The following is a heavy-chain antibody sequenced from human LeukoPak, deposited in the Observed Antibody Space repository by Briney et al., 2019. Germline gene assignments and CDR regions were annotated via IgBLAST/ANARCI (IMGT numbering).Heavy chain of an antibody. CDR3: AELGITMIGGV. D-gene: IGHD3-10*02. J-gene: IGHJ6*04. CDR1: GFTFNNYG. Sequence: PGGSLRLSCAASGFTFNNYGMHWVRQAPGKGLEWVAFIRYNGNNQYYADSVKGRFTISRDNSKNTLYLQMNSLRAEDTAVYYCAELGITMIGGVWGKGTTVTISS. CDR2: IRYNGNNQ. V-gene: IGHV3-30*02.